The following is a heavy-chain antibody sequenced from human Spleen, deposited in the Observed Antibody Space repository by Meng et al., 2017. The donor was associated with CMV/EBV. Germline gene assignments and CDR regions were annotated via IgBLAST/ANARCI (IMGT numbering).Heavy chain of an antibody. D-gene: IGHD4-11*01. V-gene: IGHV3-30*02. J-gene: IGHJ6*02. CDR3: ARDGATVTTPYYYGMDV. Sequence: GESLKISCAASGFTFSSYAMHWLRQAPGKGLEWVAFIRYDGINKYYSDSVKGRFTISRDNFKNTLYLQMNSLRAEDTAVYYCARDGATVTTPYYYGMDVWGPGTTVTVSS. CDR2: IRYDGINK. CDR1: GFTFSSYA.